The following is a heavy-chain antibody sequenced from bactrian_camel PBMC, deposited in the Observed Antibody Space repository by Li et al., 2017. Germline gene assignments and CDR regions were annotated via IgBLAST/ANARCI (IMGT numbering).Heavy chain of an antibody. J-gene: IGHJ6*01. Sequence: HVQLVESGGDLVRPGGSLTLSCATSGFVFNVEYMSWVRQAPGKGLEWVSSIYSDGSKTLYADSVKGPFTISRDNAKNTLYLQMNSLKPEDTAVYYCVKDYATAGPDFGYWGQGTQVTVS. CDR1: GFVFNVEY. D-gene: IGHD6*01. CDR3: VKDYATAGPDFGY. V-gene: IGHV3-2*01. CDR2: IYSDGSKT.